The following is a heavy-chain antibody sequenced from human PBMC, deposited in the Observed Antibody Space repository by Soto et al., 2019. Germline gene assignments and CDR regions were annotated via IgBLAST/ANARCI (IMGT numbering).Heavy chain of an antibody. D-gene: IGHD5-12*01. J-gene: IGHJ4*02. CDR3: ARYGVWAIGGYDY. CDR2: INAGNGNT. CDR1: GYTFTSYA. V-gene: IGHV1-3*01. Sequence: ASVKVSCKASGYTFTSYAMHWVRQAPGQRLEWMGWINAGNGNTKYSQKFQGRVTITRDTSASTAYMELSSLRSEDTAVYYCARYGVWAIGGYDYWGQGTLVTVSS.